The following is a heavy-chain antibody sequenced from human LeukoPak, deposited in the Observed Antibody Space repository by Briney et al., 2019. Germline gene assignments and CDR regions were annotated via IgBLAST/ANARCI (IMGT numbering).Heavy chain of an antibody. CDR2: IYYSGST. J-gene: IGHJ6*03. CDR3: ASVRRGFGESSKYYSYYYMDV. CDR1: GGSISSSSYY. D-gene: IGHD3-10*01. V-gene: IGHV4-39*01. Sequence: SETLSLTCSVSGGSISSSSYYWGWIRQPPGKGLEWIANIYYSGSTYYNPSLKSRVTISVDTSKNQLSLKLSAVTAADTAVYYCASVRRGFGESSKYYSYYYMDVWGNGTTVPISS.